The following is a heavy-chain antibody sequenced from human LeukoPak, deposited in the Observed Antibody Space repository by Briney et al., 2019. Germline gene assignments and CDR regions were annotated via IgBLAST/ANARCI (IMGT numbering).Heavy chain of an antibody. CDR1: RFTFSSYW. Sequence: GGSLRLSCAASRFTFSSYWMTWVRQAPGKGLEGVANIKQDGGEKHYVDSVQSRFTISRDNAKNSLYLQMNSLRAEDTAVYYCARDVGYDSSGSYPYYFDYWGLGTLVTVSS. J-gene: IGHJ4*02. D-gene: IGHD3-22*01. CDR2: IKQDGGEK. CDR3: ARDVGYDSSGSYPYYFDY. V-gene: IGHV3-7*05.